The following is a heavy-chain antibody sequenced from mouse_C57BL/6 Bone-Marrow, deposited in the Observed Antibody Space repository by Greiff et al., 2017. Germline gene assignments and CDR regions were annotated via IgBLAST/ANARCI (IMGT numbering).Heavy chain of an antibody. CDR1: GFTFSSYA. V-gene: IGHV5-4*01. CDR3: ARVEIYDDYGVNYGYFDV. CDR2: ISDGGSYT. D-gene: IGHD2-4*01. Sequence: DVQLLESGGGLVKPGGSLKLSCAASGFTFSSYAMSWVRQTPEKRLEWVATISDGGSYTYYPDNVKGRFTISRDNSKNNLYLQMSHLKSEDTAMYYCARVEIYDDYGVNYGYFDVWGTGTTVTVSS. J-gene: IGHJ1*03.